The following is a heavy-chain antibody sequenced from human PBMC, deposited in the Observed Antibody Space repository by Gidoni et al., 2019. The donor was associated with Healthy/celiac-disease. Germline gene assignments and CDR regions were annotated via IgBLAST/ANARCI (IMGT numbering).Heavy chain of an antibody. Sequence: QVQLVQSGAEVKKPVSSVKVSCKASGCTFSSYAISWVRKAPGQGLEWMGGIIPIFGTANDAQKFQVSVTITEDKYTSTAYMELSSLRSEDTAVYYCAREGERATIFDYWGQGTLVTVSS. CDR2: IIPIFGTA. CDR3: AREGERATIFDY. CDR1: GCTFSSYA. J-gene: IGHJ4*02. D-gene: IGHD5-12*01. V-gene: IGHV1-69*06.